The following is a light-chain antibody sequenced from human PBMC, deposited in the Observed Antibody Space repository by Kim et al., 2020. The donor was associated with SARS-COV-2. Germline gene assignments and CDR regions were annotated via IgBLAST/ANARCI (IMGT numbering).Light chain of an antibody. J-gene: IGKJ1*01. V-gene: IGKV1-39*01. Sequence: ASVGGRVTLAVRASPYISTYLNWYQHKPGRAPKLLIYTASTLQTGVPYRFSGSGSGTDFTLTISSLQPEDFTAYYCQQTYNAPWTFGQGTKVDIK. CDR3: QQTYNAPWT. CDR1: PYISTY. CDR2: TAS.